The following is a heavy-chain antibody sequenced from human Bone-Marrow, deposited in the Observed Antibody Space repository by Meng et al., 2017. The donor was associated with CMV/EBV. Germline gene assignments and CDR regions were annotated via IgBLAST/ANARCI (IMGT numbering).Heavy chain of an antibody. Sequence: QVQLQEPGPGLWKPSETLSLTCTVSGGSISSYYWSWIRQPAGKGLEWIGRIYTSGSTNYNPSLKSRVTMSVDTSKNQFSLKLSSVTAADTAVYYCARAMVRGVQRYFDYWGQGTLVTVSS. CDR2: IYTSGST. CDR1: GGSISSYY. J-gene: IGHJ4*02. V-gene: IGHV4-4*07. D-gene: IGHD3-10*01. CDR3: ARAMVRGVQRYFDY.